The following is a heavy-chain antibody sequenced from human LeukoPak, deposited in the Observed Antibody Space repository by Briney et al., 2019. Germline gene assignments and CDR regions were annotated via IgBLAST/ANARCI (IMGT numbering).Heavy chain of an antibody. CDR3: ARAGTTGTVYYYYMDV. D-gene: IGHD1-1*01. J-gene: IGHJ6*03. CDR2: IYYSGST. CDR1: GGSISSYY. Sequence: SETLSLTCTVSGGSISSYYWSWIRQPPGKGLEWIGYIYYSGSTNYNPSLKSRVTISVDTSKNQFSLKLSSVTAADTAVYYCARAGTTGTVYYYYMDVWGKGTTVTASS. V-gene: IGHV4-59*01.